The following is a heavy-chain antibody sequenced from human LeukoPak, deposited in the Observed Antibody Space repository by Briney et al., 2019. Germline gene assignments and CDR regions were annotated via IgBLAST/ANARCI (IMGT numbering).Heavy chain of an antibody. CDR1: GGSISSSSYY. V-gene: IGHV4-39*02. J-gene: IGHJ4*02. D-gene: IGHD1-26*01. Sequence: ASETLSLTCTVSGGSISSSSYYWGWIRQPPGKGLEWIGSIYYSGSTYYNPSLKRRVTISVDTSKNHFSLKLSSVTAADTAVYYCASQIVGATNYWGQGTLVTVSS. CDR3: ASQIVGATNY. CDR2: IYYSGST.